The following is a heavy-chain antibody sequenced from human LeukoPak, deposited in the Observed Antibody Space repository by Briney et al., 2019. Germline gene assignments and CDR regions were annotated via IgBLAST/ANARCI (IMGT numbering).Heavy chain of an antibody. CDR2: INPSGGST. CDR3: ASSPRAVAGTIDY. Sequence: ASVKVSCKASGYTFTSYYMHWVRQAPGQGLEWMGIINPSGGSTSYAQKFQGRVTMTRDTSTSAVYMELSSLRSEDTAVYYCASSPRAVAGTIDYWGQGTLVTVSS. CDR1: GYTFTSYY. V-gene: IGHV1-46*01. D-gene: IGHD6-19*01. J-gene: IGHJ4*02.